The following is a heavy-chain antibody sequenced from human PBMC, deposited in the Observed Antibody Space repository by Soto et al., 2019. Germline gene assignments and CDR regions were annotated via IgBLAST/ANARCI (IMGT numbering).Heavy chain of an antibody. V-gene: IGHV3-74*01. CDR3: VRDRSTCKDY. J-gene: IGHJ4*02. Sequence: EVQLVESGGGLVQPGGSLRLSCAASGFTFSSYWMHWVRQVPGKRLVWVSRIKSDGTSTDYADSVKGRFTISRDNAKNRLYLQMNSLRVEDTAVYYCVRDRSTCKDYWGQETLVTVSS. D-gene: IGHD2-2*01. CDR1: GFTFSSYW. CDR2: IKSDGTST.